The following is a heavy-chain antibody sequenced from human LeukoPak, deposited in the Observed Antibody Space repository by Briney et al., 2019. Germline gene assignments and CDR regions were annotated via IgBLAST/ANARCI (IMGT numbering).Heavy chain of an antibody. CDR3: ARTGYSSDYYGMDV. V-gene: IGHV4-59*01. Sequence: PSETLSLTCIVSGGSISGSYWSWSRQPLGKGLEWIGYVYYRGDTNYNPSLKSRVTISVDMSKNQFSLNLRSVTTADSAVYYCARTGYSSDYYGMDVWGQGTTVIVS. D-gene: IGHD6-13*01. CDR1: GGSISGSY. CDR2: VYYRGDT. J-gene: IGHJ6*02.